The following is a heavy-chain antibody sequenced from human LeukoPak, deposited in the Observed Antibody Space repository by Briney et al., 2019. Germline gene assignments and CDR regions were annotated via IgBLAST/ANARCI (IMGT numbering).Heavy chain of an antibody. CDR1: GGSISSYY. Sequence: SETLSLTCTVSGGSISSYYWSWIRQPPGKGLEWIGYIRYSGSTNYNPPLKSRVTISVDTSKNQFSLKLSSVTAADTAVYYCARHAKQDAFDIWGQGTMVTVSS. CDR2: IRYSGST. J-gene: IGHJ3*02. V-gene: IGHV4-59*01. CDR3: ARHAKQDAFDI.